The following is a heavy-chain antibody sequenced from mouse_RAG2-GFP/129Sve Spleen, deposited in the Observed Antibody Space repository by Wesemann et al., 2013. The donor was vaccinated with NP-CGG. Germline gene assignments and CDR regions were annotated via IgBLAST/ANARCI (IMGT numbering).Heavy chain of an antibody. J-gene: IGHJ2*01. CDR3: ARDYGSSYYFDY. D-gene: IGHD1-1*01. V-gene: IGHV1-12*01. CDR1: GYTFTSYN. Sequence: QVQLQQPGAELVKPGASVKMSCKASGYTFTSYNMHWVKQTPGQGLEWIGAIYPGNGDTSYNQKFKGKATLTADKSSSTAYMQLSSLTSEDSAVYYCARDYGSSYYFDYWGPRGTTLTVSS. CDR2: IYPGNGDT.